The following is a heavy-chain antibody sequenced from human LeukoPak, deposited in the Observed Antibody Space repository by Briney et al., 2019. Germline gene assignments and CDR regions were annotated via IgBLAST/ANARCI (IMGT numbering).Heavy chain of an antibody. V-gene: IGHV3-23*01. D-gene: IGHD2-2*01. J-gene: IGHJ4*02. CDR3: ATPSNYFDY. CDR1: GFTFNNYA. CDR2: SGSGHNT. Sequence: PGGSLRLSCAASGFTFNNYAMSWVRQAPGKGLEWVISGSGHNTYYADSVKGRFTISRDNSKNTLFLQMNSLRAEDTAVYYCATPSNYFDYWGQGTLVTVSS.